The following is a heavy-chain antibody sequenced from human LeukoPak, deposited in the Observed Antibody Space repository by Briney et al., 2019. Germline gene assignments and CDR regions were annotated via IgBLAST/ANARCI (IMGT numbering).Heavy chain of an antibody. J-gene: IGHJ5*02. Sequence: PGGSVRLSCAASGFTFSSYAISWVRQAPGKGLEWVAGISCDGSNKYYADSVKGRFTISRDNSKNTLYLQMNSPRAEDTAVYYCARDVPLASTPTQTPQPEYCSSTSCYGWFDPWGQGTLVTVSS. CDR1: GFTFSSYA. CDR2: ISCDGSNK. V-gene: IGHV3-30-3*01. D-gene: IGHD2-2*01. CDR3: ARDVPLASTPTQTPQPEYCSSTSCYGWFDP.